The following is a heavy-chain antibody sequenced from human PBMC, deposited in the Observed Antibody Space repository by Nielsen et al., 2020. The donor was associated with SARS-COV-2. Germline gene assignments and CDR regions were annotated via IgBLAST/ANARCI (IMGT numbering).Heavy chain of an antibody. J-gene: IGHJ3*01. CDR3: AKDGVVRGDALDL. V-gene: IGHV3-23*01. CDR2: VSSSGGST. CDR1: GFTFDDYA. D-gene: IGHD3-10*01. Sequence: GGSLRLSCAASGFTFDDYAMHWVRQAPGKGLEWVSGVSSSGGSTYYTDSVKGRFTISRDNSKNTLYLEMHSLRVEDTAVYYCAKDGVVRGDALDLWGQGTMVTVSS.